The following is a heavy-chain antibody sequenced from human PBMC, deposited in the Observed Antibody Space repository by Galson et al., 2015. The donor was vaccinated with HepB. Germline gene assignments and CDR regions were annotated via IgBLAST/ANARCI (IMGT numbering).Heavy chain of an antibody. D-gene: IGHD3-22*01. Sequence: SLRLSCAASGLNFDTAWMSWVRQAPGKGLEWVGRIRTKTDGGTADYAAPVKGRFTVSRDDSKNTLYLQMNSLKIEDTALYFCTTDWTFYHGGSGSFAVYSIFDYWGQGTLVTVSS. V-gene: IGHV3-15*01. CDR3: TTDWTFYHGGSGSFAVYSIFDY. J-gene: IGHJ4*02. CDR2: IRTKTDGGTA. CDR1: GLNFDTAW.